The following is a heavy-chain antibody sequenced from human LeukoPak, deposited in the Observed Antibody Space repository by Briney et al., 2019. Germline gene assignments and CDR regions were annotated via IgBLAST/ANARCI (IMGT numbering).Heavy chain of an antibody. D-gene: IGHD4-17*01. CDR2: ISYDGSNK. V-gene: IGHV3-30*18. Sequence: GGSLRLSCAASGFTFSSYGMHWVRQAPGKGLEWVAVISYDGSNKYYADSVKGRFTISRDNSKNTLYLQMNSLRAEDTAVYYCAKDPNGDYIGTFDIWGQGTMVTVSS. CDR1: GFTFSSYG. CDR3: AKDPNGDYIGTFDI. J-gene: IGHJ3*02.